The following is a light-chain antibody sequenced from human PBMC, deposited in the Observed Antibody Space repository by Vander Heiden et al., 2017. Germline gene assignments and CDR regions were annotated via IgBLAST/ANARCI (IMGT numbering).Light chain of an antibody. Sequence: DIVMTKSPDSLAVSLGERATINCKSSQSVLYSSNNKNYLAWYQQKPGQPPKLLIYWASTRESGVPDRFSGSGSGTDFTLTISRLQAEDVAVYYCQQYYSTPLTFGGGTKVEIK. V-gene: IGKV4-1*01. J-gene: IGKJ4*01. CDR3: QQYYSTPLT. CDR2: WAS. CDR1: QSVLYSSNNKNY.